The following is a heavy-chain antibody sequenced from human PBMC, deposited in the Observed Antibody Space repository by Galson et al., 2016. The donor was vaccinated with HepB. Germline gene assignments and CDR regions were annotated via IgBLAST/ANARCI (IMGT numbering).Heavy chain of an antibody. CDR3: ATSPSRGY. Sequence: SLRLSCAASGFTVSKNYMSWVRQAPGKGLEWVSVIYSGGNTFYADSVKGRFTISRDTSKNTLYLQMNSLRAEDTAVHYCATSPSRGYWGQGTLVTVSS. V-gene: IGHV3-66*01. CDR2: IYSGGNT. J-gene: IGHJ4*02. D-gene: IGHD2-2*01. CDR1: GFTVSKNY.